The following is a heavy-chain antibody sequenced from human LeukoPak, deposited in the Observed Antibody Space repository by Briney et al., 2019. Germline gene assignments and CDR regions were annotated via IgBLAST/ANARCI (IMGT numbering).Heavy chain of an antibody. D-gene: IGHD2-2*01. CDR2: INPNSGGT. CDR1: GYAFTGYY. Sequence: ASVKVSCKASGYAFTGYYMHWVRQAPGRGLEWMGWINPNSGGTNYAQKFKGRVTMTRDTSISTAYMELSRLRSDDTAVYYCTRGYCSSTSCYLIYYYYMYVWGKGTTVTVSS. CDR3: TRGYCSSTSCYLIYYYYMYV. V-gene: IGHV1-2*02. J-gene: IGHJ6*03.